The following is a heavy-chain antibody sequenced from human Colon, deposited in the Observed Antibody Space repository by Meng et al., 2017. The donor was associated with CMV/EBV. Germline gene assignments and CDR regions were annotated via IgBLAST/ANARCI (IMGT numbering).Heavy chain of an antibody. Sequence: VLLVQLGTKVKKLGTSVKASCTTSGYTFTANHLHWWRQAPGQGLEWMGWIYPQDGGTYFAQKFQDRVTLTRDTSITTAYMELSGLTSDDTAIYYCVRESWYFDFWGEGTLVTVSS. J-gene: IGHJ4*02. CDR3: VRESWYFDF. V-gene: IGHV1-2*02. CDR1: GYTFTANH. D-gene: IGHD6-13*01. CDR2: IYPQDGGT.